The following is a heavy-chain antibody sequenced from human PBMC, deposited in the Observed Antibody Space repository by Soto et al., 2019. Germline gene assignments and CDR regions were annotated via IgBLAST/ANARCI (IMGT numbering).Heavy chain of an antibody. D-gene: IGHD3-3*01. CDR3: ARGDYDFWSGYPYYYYGMDV. J-gene: IGHJ6*02. CDR1: GYTFTSYG. CDR2: ISAYNGNT. V-gene: IGHV1-18*01. Sequence: ASVKVSCKASGYTFTSYGISWLRQAAGQGLEWMGWISAYNGNTNYAQKLQGRVTMTTDTSTSTAYMELRSLRSDDTAVYYCARGDYDFWSGYPYYYYGMDVWGQGTTVTVSS.